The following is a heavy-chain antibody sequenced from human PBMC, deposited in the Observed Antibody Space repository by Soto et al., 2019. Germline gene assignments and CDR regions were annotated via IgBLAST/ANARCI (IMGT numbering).Heavy chain of an antibody. J-gene: IGHJ5*02. Sequence: GGYLRLCCAASGFTFSSYAMQWVRQASGKGLEWVAVISYDGSNKYYADSVKGRFTISRDNSKNTLYLHMNSLRAEDTVVYYCARDLNLFDPRGQRTPVTGSA. CDR3: ARDLNLFDP. CDR2: ISYDGSNK. CDR1: GFTFSSYA. V-gene: IGHV3-30-3*01.